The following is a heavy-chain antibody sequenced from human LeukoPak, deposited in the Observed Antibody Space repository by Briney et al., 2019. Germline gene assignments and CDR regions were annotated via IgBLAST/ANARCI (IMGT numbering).Heavy chain of an antibody. CDR2: ISYDGSNK. V-gene: IGHV3-30*18. D-gene: IGHD3-10*01. J-gene: IGHJ4*02. CDR3: AKVFRRYYGSGSYCDY. Sequence: PGRSLRLSCAASGFTFSSYGMHWVRQAPGKGLEWVAVISYDGSNKYYADSVKGRFTISRDNSKNTLYLQMNSLGAEDTAVYYCAKVFRRYYGSGSYCDYWGQGTLVTVSS. CDR1: GFTFSSYG.